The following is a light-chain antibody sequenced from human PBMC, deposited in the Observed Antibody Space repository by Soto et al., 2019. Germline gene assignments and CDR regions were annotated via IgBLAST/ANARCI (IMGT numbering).Light chain of an antibody. CDR1: QSITNY. Sequence: DIQMTQSPSSLSASVGDRVTITCRSSQSITNYLNWYQQKPGRAPKFLIYAASTLQRGVPSRLSGSGSGTDFSLTISNLQPEDFATYFCQQSYTSPYTFGQGTKLEIK. V-gene: IGKV1-39*01. J-gene: IGKJ2*01. CDR2: AAS. CDR3: QQSYTSPYT.